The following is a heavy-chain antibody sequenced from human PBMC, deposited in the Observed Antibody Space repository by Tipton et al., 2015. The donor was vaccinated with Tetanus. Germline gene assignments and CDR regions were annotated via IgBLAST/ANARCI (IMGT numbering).Heavy chain of an antibody. Sequence: TLSLTCTVSGGFISSYNYYWGWIRQAPGKGLEWIGYIYYSGSTNYNPSLKSRVTISVDTSKNQFSLKLTSVTAADTAVYYCARDRGLTTSGGIGMDVWGQGTTVTVSS. D-gene: IGHD4-17*01. CDR2: IYYSGST. V-gene: IGHV4-61*01. CDR1: GGFISSYNYY. J-gene: IGHJ6*02. CDR3: ARDRGLTTSGGIGMDV.